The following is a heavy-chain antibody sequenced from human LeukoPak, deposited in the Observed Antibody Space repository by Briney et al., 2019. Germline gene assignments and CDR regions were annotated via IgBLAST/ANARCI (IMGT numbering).Heavy chain of an antibody. Sequence: SVKVSCKASGGTFSSYAISWVRQAPGQGFEWMGRIIPILGIANYAQKFQGRVTITADKSTSTAYMELSSLRSEDTAVYYCAAKRSRGYGDYVGCNYWGQGTLVTVSS. J-gene: IGHJ4*02. V-gene: IGHV1-69*04. CDR1: GGTFSSYA. CDR3: AAKRSRGYGDYVGCNY. CDR2: IIPILGIA. D-gene: IGHD4-17*01.